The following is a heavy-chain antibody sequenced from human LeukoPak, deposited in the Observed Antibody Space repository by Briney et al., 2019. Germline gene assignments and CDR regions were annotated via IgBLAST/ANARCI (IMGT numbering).Heavy chain of an antibody. Sequence: ASVQVSCKASGYIFSTFGISWVRQAPGQGLEWMGWISANNGNTNYAQKLQGRVTMTTDTSTSTAYMELRSLISDDTAVYYCARDRAYYYGSGRPFDYWGQGTLVTVSS. CDR3: ARDRAYYYGSGRPFDY. D-gene: IGHD3-10*01. CDR1: GYIFSTFG. J-gene: IGHJ4*02. V-gene: IGHV1-18*01. CDR2: ISANNGNT.